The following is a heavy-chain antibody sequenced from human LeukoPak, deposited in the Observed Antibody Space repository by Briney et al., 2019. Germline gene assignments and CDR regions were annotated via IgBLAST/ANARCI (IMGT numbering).Heavy chain of an antibody. CDR1: GYSISSGHY. J-gene: IGHJ5*02. V-gene: IGHV4-38-2*02. Sequence: SETLSLTCTVSGYSISSGHYWGWIRPPPGKGLEWIGSMYHSGSTYYNPPLKSRVTISEDTSKNQFSLKLRSVTAADTAVYYCARGPRFGELLWHWFDPWGQGTLVTVSS. D-gene: IGHD3-10*01. CDR2: MYHSGST. CDR3: ARGPRFGELLWHWFDP.